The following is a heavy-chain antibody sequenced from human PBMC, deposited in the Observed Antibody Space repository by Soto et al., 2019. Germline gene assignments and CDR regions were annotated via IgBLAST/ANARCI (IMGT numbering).Heavy chain of an antibody. D-gene: IGHD5-12*01. V-gene: IGHV3-23*01. CDR3: AKVPLRLDYFDY. CDR2: ISGSGST. Sequence: EVQLLESGGGLVQPGGSLRLSCAASGFTFSNYAMNWVRQAPGKGLEWVSAISGSGSTYYADSVKGRFTISRDNSKNTLYLHMNGMRAEDTDVYYCAKVPLRLDYFDYWGPGTLVTVSS. CDR1: GFTFSNYA. J-gene: IGHJ4*02.